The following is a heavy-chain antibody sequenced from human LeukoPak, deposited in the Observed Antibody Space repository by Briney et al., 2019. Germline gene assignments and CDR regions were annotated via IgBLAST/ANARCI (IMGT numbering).Heavy chain of an antibody. CDR1: GFTFNNYK. CDR3: ARDYCIDGCPPGY. Sequence: GGSLRLSCAASGFTFNNYKMNWVRQAPGKGLEWDSSITSTSNDKYYADSVKGRFTVSRDNAKNSLYLQMNSLRAEDTAVYYCARDYCIDGCPPGYWGQGTRVTVSP. J-gene: IGHJ4*02. D-gene: IGHD2-15*01. CDR2: ITSTSNDK. V-gene: IGHV3-21*01.